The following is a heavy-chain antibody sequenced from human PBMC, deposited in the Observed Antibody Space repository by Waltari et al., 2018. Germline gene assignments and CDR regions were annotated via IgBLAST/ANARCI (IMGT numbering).Heavy chain of an antibody. CDR2: IWYYGSNK. D-gene: IGHD4-17*01. J-gene: IGHJ4*02. V-gene: IGHV3-33*01. CDR1: GSTFSSFG. Sequence: QVQLVESGGGVVQPGRSLRLSCAASGSTFSSFGMPWVGQAPGKGLEWVAVIWYYGSNKYYADSVKGRFTISRDNSKNTLYLQMNSLRAEDTAVYYCARDGEDTVTGYFDYWGQGTLVTVSS. CDR3: ARDGEDTVTGYFDY.